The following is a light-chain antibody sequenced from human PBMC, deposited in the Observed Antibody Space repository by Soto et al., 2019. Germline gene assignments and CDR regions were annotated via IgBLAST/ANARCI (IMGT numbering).Light chain of an antibody. V-gene: IGKV3-15*01. Sequence: EILMTQSPATLSLSRGDGVTLSCRAAQDVTNSVAWYQQKSGQAPRLLIYDASARDSGVSARFSGSGSGTGFTLTISGLQAEDFAVYFCQQYIRRPLSFGQGTRLEI. CDR3: QQYIRRPLS. J-gene: IGKJ5*01. CDR1: QDVTNS. CDR2: DAS.